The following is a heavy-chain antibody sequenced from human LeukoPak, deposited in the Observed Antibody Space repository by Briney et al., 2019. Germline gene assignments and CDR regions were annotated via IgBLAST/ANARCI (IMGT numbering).Heavy chain of an antibody. CDR2: ISYDGSNK. V-gene: IGHV3-30*03. Sequence: GGSLRLSCAASGFTFSSYGMHWVRQAPGKGLEWVAVISYDGSNKYYADSVKGRFTISRDNAKNTLYLQMNSLRAEDTAVYYCARDLVPGPNRLLSDYWGQGTLVTVSS. CDR3: ARDLVPGPNRLLSDY. D-gene: IGHD2-2*01. CDR1: GFTFSSYG. J-gene: IGHJ4*02.